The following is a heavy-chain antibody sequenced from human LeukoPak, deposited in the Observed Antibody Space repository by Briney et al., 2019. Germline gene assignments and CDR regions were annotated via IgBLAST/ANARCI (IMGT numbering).Heavy chain of an antibody. D-gene: IGHD6-19*01. J-gene: IGHJ4*02. Sequence: SVKVSCKASGGTFSSYAISWVRQAPGQGLEWMGGIIPIFGTANYAQKFQGRVTITADESTSTAHMELSSLRSEDTAVYYCARGDSSGWYYFDYWGQGTLVTVSS. V-gene: IGHV1-69*13. CDR1: GGTFSSYA. CDR3: ARGDSSGWYYFDY. CDR2: IIPIFGTA.